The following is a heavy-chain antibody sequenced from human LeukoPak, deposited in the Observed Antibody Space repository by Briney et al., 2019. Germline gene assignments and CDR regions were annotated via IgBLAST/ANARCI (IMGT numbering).Heavy chain of an antibody. CDR1: GFTFSSYA. V-gene: IGHV3-21*01. Sequence: GGSLRLSCAASGFTFSSYAMSWVRQAPGKGLEWVSSISSSSSYIYYADSVKGRFTISRDNAKNSLYLQMNSLRAEDTAVYYCARQVRGSGSYYPDSYYYGMDVWGQGTTVTVSS. CDR2: ISSSSSYI. CDR3: ARQVRGSGSYYPDSYYYGMDV. J-gene: IGHJ6*02. D-gene: IGHD3-10*01.